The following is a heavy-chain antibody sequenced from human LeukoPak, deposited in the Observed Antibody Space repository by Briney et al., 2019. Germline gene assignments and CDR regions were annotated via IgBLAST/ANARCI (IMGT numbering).Heavy chain of an antibody. J-gene: IGHJ4*02. CDR1: GGSFSGYY. V-gene: IGHV4-59*01. D-gene: IGHD6-6*01. Sequence: SETLSLTCAVYGGSFSGYYWSWIRQPPGKGLEWIGYIYYSGSTNYNPSLKSRVTISVDTSKNQFSLKLSSVTAADTAVYYCASRGGAALGFDYWGQGTLVTVSS. CDR3: ASRGGAALGFDY. CDR2: IYYSGST.